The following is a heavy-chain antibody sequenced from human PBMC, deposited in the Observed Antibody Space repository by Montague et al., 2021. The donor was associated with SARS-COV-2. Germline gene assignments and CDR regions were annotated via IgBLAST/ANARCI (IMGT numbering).Heavy chain of an antibody. Sequence: SETLSLTSTVSGGSVSSGSYYWSWIRQPPGKGLEWIGNIDYSGSTNYXPSLKSRVTISVDTSKNQFSLKLSSVTAADTAVYYCARDPWHFTIFGGVTRYGMDVWGQGTTVTVSS. CDR2: IDYSGST. D-gene: IGHD3-3*01. CDR3: ARDPWHFTIFGGVTRYGMDV. V-gene: IGHV4-61*01. J-gene: IGHJ6*02. CDR1: GGSVSSGSYY.